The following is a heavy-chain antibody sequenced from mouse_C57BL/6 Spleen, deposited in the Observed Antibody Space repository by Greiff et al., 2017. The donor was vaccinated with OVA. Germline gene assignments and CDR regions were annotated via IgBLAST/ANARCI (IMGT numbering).Heavy chain of an antibody. Sequence: VQLQQSGPELVKPGASVKMSCKASGYTFTDYYMRWVKQKPGKGLEWIGEIYPGSGNTYYNEKFKGKATLTADTSSSTAYMQLSSLTSEDSAVYFCARPYDYGGWFAYWGQGTLVTVSA. D-gene: IGHD2-4*01. CDR2: YPGSGNTY. CDR3: RPYDYGGWFAY. CDR1: YTFTDYYM. J-gene: IGHJ3*01. V-gene: IGHV1-83*01.